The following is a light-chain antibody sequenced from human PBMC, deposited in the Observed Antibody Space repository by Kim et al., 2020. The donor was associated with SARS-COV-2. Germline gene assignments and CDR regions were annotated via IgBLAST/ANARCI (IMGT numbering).Light chain of an antibody. J-gene: IGKJ5*01. V-gene: IGKV1-39*01. CDR3: QQAYSSLTVT. Sequence: SVGDRVTITCRASERVDTYVNWYQHNPGEAPNLLIYSASYLQSGVPSMFSVGGSGTEFTLTISSLQPEDYATYFCQQAYSSLTVTFGQRTRLEIK. CDR2: SAS. CDR1: ERVDTY.